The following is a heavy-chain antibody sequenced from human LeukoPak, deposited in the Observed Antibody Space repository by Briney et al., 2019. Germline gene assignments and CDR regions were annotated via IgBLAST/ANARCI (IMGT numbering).Heavy chain of an antibody. V-gene: IGHV3-30*18. D-gene: IGHD2-21*02. CDR2: ISYDGSNT. Sequence: PGGSLRLSCAASGFTFSAYGMHWVRQAPGKGLEWVAVISYDGSNTYYADSVKGRFTISRDNSKNTLYLQMNSLRTEDTAVYYCAKDMALVVVTDNGMDVWGQGTTVTVSS. CDR1: GFTFSAYG. CDR3: AKDMALVVVTDNGMDV. J-gene: IGHJ6*02.